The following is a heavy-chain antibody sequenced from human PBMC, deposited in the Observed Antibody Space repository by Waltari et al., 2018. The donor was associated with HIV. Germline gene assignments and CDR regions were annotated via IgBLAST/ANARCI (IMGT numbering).Heavy chain of an antibody. CDR3: AKGGFGLDYDESGYPSSDYFQH. J-gene: IGHJ1*01. CDR2: IIPLFGTP. CDR1: AGTFLNNA. Sequence: QVQQVQSGAEAEKLRSSVKVGCTASAGTFLNNATYGDHQAPEQGLEWIGGIIPLFGTPNHAQKFQGRVTITADESTSTAYMELSSLRSEDTAVYFCAKGGFGLDYDESGYPSSDYFQHWGQGTPVTVSS. V-gene: IGHV1-69*01. D-gene: IGHD3-22*01.